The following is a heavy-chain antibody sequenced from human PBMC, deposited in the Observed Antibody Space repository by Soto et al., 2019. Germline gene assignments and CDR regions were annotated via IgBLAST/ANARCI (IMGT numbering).Heavy chain of an antibody. D-gene: IGHD3-3*01. CDR1: GFMLSTFG. V-gene: IGHV3-64D*06. Sequence: GPLSLLSSASGFMLSTFGMMWVRQGPGKGLEDVSAIFYNGGVSYYADPVKGRFTVSRDNSKNMFYLQMRSMKIEDTAVYYCVTGPSQGSSLFGPLDAWGQGTLV. CDR3: VTGPSQGSSLFGPLDA. CDR2: IFYNGGVS. J-gene: IGHJ5*02.